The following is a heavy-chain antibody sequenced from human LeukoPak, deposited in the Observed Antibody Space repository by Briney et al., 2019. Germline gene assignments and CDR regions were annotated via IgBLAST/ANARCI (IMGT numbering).Heavy chain of an antibody. CDR1: GFTSSSNW. J-gene: IGHJ1*01. Sequence: GGSLRLSCAVSGFTSSSNWMQGVCHAPGEGLVWGSGIKSDGSTRYADSVKGRFTISRDNAKNTVSLQMNSLTAEATGVYYCARAPSEIGGYYPEYFRHWGQGTRITVSP. D-gene: IGHD3-22*01. V-gene: IGHV3-74*01. CDR3: ARAPSEIGGYYPEYFRH. CDR2: IKSDGST.